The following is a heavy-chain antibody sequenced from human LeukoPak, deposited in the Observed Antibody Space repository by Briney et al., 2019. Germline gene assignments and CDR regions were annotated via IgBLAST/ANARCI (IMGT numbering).Heavy chain of an antibody. V-gene: IGHV3-53*01. Sequence: PGGSLRLSCAASGFTVSNKYMNWVRQAPVKGLEWVSVIHSGGTTDYADSVKGRFTISRDDSKNTLYLQMNSLRAEDTAVYYCARDRGAVALDAFDVWGQGTMVTVSS. CDR3: ARDRGAVALDAFDV. CDR1: GFTVSNKY. J-gene: IGHJ3*01. D-gene: IGHD6-19*01. CDR2: IHSGGTT.